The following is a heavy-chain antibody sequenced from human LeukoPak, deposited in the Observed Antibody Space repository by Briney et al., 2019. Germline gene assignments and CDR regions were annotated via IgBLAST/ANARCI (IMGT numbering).Heavy chain of an antibody. Sequence: GASVKVSCKASGYTFTGYYMHWVRQAPGQGLEWMGWINPNSGGTNYAQKFQGRVTMTRDTSISTAYMELSRLRSDDTAVYYCARSGSTITYYDFWSGYDSLSPIIDYWGQGTLVTVSS. J-gene: IGHJ4*02. V-gene: IGHV1-2*02. CDR3: ARSGSTITYYDFWSGYDSLSPIIDY. CDR2: INPNSGGT. D-gene: IGHD3-3*01. CDR1: GYTFTGYY.